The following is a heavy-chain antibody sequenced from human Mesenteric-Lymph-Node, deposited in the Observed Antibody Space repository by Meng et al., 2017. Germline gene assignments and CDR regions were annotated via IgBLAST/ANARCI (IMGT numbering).Heavy chain of an antibody. CDR2: IYHSGST. V-gene: IGHV4-4*02. J-gene: IGHJ5*02. Sequence: QVHVQESGPGLGKPSEPLSLTCAVSGGSISSINWWTWVRQPPGKGLEWIGEIYHSGSTNYNPSLKSRVTISVDKSKNQFSLKLSSVTAADTAVYYCARVAAAGNEWFDPWGQGTLVTVSS. CDR1: GGSISSINW. D-gene: IGHD6-13*01. CDR3: ARVAAAGNEWFDP.